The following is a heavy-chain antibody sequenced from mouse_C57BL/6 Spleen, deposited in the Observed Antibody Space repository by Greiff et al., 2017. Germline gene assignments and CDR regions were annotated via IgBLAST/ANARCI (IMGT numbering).Heavy chain of an antibody. CDR1: GYTFTSYW. CDR3: ARTLDYYAMDY. CDR2: IDPSDSYT. Sequence: VQLQQPGAELVKPGASVKLSCKASGYTFTSYWMQWVKQRPGQGLEWIGEIDPSDSYTNYNQKFKGKATLTVDTSTSTAYMQLSSLTSEDSACYYCARTLDYYAMDYWGQGTSVTVSS. J-gene: IGHJ4*01. V-gene: IGHV1-50*01.